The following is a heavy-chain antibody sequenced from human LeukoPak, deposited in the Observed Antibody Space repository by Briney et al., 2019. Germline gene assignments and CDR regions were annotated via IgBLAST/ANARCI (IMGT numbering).Heavy chain of an antibody. D-gene: IGHD3-10*01. J-gene: IGHJ4*02. CDR2: IYYTGST. V-gene: IGHV4-39*07. CDR3: AREGFGESPYFVY. Sequence: SETLSLTCTVSGDSISSNPYYWGWLRQPPGTGLEWIGSIYYTGSTSYTPSLKSRVTMSVDTSKNQFSLKMSSGTAADTAVYYCAREGFGESPYFVYWGQGTLVTVSS. CDR1: GDSISSNPYY.